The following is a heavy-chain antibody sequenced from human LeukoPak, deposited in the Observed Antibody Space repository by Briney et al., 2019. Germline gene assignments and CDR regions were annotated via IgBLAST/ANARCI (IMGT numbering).Heavy chain of an antibody. CDR3: ARVRGTYYFDY. D-gene: IGHD1-14*01. Sequence: GGSLRLSCAASGFXFSNYEMNWVRQAPGRGLEWVSYISTRGTTIYYAASVKGRFTISRDYAKSSLYLQMNSLRAEDTAIYYCARVRGTYYFDYWGQGTLVTVSS. CDR1: GFXFSNYE. V-gene: IGHV3-48*03. J-gene: IGHJ4*02. CDR2: ISTRGTTI.